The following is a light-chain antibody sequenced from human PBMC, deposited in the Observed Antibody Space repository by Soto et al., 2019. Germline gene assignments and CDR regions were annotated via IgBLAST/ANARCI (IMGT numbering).Light chain of an antibody. CDR2: DAS. Sequence: ETVLTQSPATLSLSPGERATLSCRASQNIIRYLAWYQQKPGQAPRLLIYDASNRATGIPARFSGSGSGTDFTLTISSLEPEDFAIYYCQQRKDWPPITFGQGTRLEIK. CDR1: QNIIRY. V-gene: IGKV3-11*01. J-gene: IGKJ5*01. CDR3: QQRKDWPPIT.